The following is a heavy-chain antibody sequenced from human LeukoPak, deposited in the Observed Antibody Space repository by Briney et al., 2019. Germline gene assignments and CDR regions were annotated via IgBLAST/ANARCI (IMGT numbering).Heavy chain of an antibody. D-gene: IGHD5-18*01. CDR3: ARDPSGIQVWPPDY. Sequence: QPGRSLRLSCAASQFTFTYYAMHWVRQAPGKGLEWVAIISYDGGNKYYADSVKGRFTISRDSSKNTLFLQMNSLRAEDTAVYYCARDPSGIQVWPPDYWGQGTLVTVSS. V-gene: IGHV3-30-3*01. CDR1: QFTFTYYA. J-gene: IGHJ4*02. CDR2: ISYDGGNK.